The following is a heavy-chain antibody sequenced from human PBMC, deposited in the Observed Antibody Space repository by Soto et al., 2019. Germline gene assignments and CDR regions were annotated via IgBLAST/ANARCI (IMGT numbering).Heavy chain of an antibody. D-gene: IGHD2-8*01. CDR3: AKKNPHGDSNKAWLDP. J-gene: IGHJ5*02. Sequence: QVQLLQSGTELRQPGSSVTISCTPSGGTFISSAFAWVRQAPGGRIEWMGGIIPILGTTKYAKKFLGRVTIRADDSSRTAFLELSSLTVDDTAVYFCAKKNPHGDSNKAWLDPWGQGTLVTVST. V-gene: IGHV1-69*01. CDR2: IIPILGTT. CDR1: GGTFISSA.